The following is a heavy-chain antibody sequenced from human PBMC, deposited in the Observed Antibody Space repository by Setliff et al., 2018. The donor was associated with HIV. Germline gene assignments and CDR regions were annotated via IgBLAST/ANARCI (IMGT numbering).Heavy chain of an antibody. CDR1: GYTFTSVY. CDR2: INPSGGRT. Sequence: ASVKVSCKASGYTFTSVYMHWVRQAPGEGLEWMGLINPSGGRTTYAQNFQGRVTMTRDTSTNTVYMELSSLTSEDTAVYYCARGGEGLANWGQGTLVTVLL. D-gene: IGHD3-16*01. J-gene: IGHJ4*02. V-gene: IGHV1-46*03. CDR3: ARGGEGLAN.